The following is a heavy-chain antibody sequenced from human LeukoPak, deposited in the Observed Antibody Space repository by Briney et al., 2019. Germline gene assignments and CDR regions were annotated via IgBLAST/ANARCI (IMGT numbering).Heavy chain of an antibody. CDR1: GGSISSYY. V-gene: IGHV4-59*01. Sequence: SETLSLTCTVSGGSISSYYWSWIRQPPGKGLEWIGYIYYSGSTNYNPSLKSRVTISVDMSKNQFSLKLSSMTAADTAVYYCARDNSVEDTAWWFDPWGQGTLVTVSS. J-gene: IGHJ5*02. CDR2: IYYSGST. CDR3: ARDNSVEDTAWWFDP. D-gene: IGHD4-23*01.